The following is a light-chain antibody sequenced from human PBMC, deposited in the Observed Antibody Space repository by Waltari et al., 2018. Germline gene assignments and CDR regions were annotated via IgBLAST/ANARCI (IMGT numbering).Light chain of an antibody. CDR2: GAS. CDR3: QQYSNWPPCT. Sequence: ELVMTQSPATLSVSPGERATLSCRASQSVSSNLAWYQQKPGQAPRLRIYGASTRATGIPARFSGSGSATEFTLTISSLQSEDCAVYYCQQYSNWPPCTFGQGTKLEI. V-gene: IGKV3-15*01. J-gene: IGKJ2*02. CDR1: QSVSSN.